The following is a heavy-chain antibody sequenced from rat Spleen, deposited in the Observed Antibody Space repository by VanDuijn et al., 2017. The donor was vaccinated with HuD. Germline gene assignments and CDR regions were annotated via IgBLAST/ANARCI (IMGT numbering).Heavy chain of an antibody. V-gene: IGHV3-1*01. CDR3: ARFEGASPLDY. CDR2: ISYSGTT. CDR1: GYSITSNY. J-gene: IGHJ2*01. Sequence: EVQLQESGPGLVKPSQSLSLTCSVTGYSITSNYWAWIRKFPGNKMEWMGYISYSGTTNYNPSLKSRFSITRDTSKNQFFLQLRSVTTEDTATYYCARFEGASPLDYWGQGVMVPVSS. D-gene: IGHD3-7*01.